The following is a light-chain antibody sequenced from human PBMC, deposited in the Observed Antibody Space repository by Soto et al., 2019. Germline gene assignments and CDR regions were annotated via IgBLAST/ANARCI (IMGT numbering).Light chain of an antibody. CDR3: QQYNKWPLT. J-gene: IGKJ1*01. Sequence: EIVLTQSPCTLSLSPGERATLSCRASQSVSNNYLAWYQQKPGQAPRLLIYGASTRATGIPVRFSGSASGTEFTLTISSLQSEDFTVYYCQQYNKWPLTFGQGTKVDI. CDR1: QSVSNN. CDR2: GAS. V-gene: IGKV3-15*01.